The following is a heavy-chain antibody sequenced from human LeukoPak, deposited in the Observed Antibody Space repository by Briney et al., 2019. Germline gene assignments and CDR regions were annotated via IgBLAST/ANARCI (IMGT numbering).Heavy chain of an antibody. Sequence: ASVTVSCKASGYTFTSYDITWVRQAPGQGLEWTGWMSPNSGNTGYAQKFQGRVTMTRNTSITTAYMELSSLTSEDTAVYYCARETTIPPYYFDYWGLGSQVTVSP. J-gene: IGHJ4*02. V-gene: IGHV1-8*01. CDR1: GYTFTSYD. D-gene: IGHD3-9*01. CDR2: MSPNSGNT. CDR3: ARETTIPPYYFDY.